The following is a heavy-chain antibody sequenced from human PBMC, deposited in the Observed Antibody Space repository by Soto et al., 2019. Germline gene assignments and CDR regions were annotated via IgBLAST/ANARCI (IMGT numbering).Heavy chain of an antibody. D-gene: IGHD3-3*01. J-gene: IGHJ5*02. Sequence: SETLSLTCTVSGGSISSSSYYWGWIRQPPGKGLEWIGSIYYSGSTYYNPSLKSRVTISVDTSKNQFSLKLSSVTAADTAVYYCARRAYYDFWSGYPGIYWFDPWGQGTLVTVSS. CDR3: ARRAYYDFWSGYPGIYWFDP. CDR2: IYYSGST. V-gene: IGHV4-39*01. CDR1: GGSISSSSYY.